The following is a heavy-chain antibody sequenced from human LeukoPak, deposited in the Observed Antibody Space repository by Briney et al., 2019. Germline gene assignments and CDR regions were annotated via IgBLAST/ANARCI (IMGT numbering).Heavy chain of an antibody. CDR1: GFTFDDFG. J-gene: IGHJ4*02. CDR2: INWDGSST. CDR3: ARDLAVNYFDY. Sequence: GGSLRLSCAASGFTFDDFGMSWVRQAPGKGLEWVSGINWDGSSTGYADSVKGRFTISRDNAKNALYLQMGSLRAEDMAVYYCARDLAVNYFDYWGQGTLVTVSS. D-gene: IGHD6-19*01. V-gene: IGHV3-20*04.